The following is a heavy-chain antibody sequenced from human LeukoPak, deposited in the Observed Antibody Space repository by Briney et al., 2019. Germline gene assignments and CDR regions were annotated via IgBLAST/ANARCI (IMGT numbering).Heavy chain of an antibody. Sequence: GGSLRLSCAASGFTFHGSWMNWVRQVPGKGLEWVANINQDGSEKYYVDSVKGRFTISRDNAKNSLYLQMNSLRAEDTAMYYCARVRHLDFWGQGTLVTVSS. V-gene: IGHV3-7*01. J-gene: IGHJ4*02. CDR2: INQDGSEK. CDR3: ARVRHLDF. CDR1: GFTFHGSW.